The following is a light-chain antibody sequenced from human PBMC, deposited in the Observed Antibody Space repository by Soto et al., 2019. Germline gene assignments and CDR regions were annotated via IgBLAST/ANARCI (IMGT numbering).Light chain of an antibody. CDR3: SSYSSNNILSYV. Sequence: QSALTQPASLSGSPGQSITISCTGTSSDIGAYDYVSWFQQHPGKAPKLMISEVNNRPSGVSNRFSGSKSGNTAYLTISGLQAQDEADYYCSSYSSNNILSYVFGTGTKLTVL. CDR2: EVN. J-gene: IGLJ1*01. V-gene: IGLV2-14*01. CDR1: SSDIGAYDY.